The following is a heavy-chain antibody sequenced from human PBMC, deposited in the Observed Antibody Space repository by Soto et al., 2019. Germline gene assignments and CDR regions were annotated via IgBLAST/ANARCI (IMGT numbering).Heavy chain of an antibody. J-gene: IGHJ6*02. CDR3: AKGQQGPYYYYCMDV. D-gene: IGHD2-2*01. CDR2: ISGSGGST. Sequence: PVGSLRLSCAASGFTFSSYAMSWVRQAPGKGLEWVSAISGSGGSTYYADSVKGRFTISRDNSKNTLYLQMNSLRAEDTAVYYCAKGQQGPYYYYCMDVWGQGTTVTV. V-gene: IGHV3-23*01. CDR1: GFTFSSYA.